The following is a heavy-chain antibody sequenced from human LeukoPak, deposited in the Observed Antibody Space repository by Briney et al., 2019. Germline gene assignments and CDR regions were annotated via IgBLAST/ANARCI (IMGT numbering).Heavy chain of an antibody. CDR1: GGSISPYY. Sequence: SETRSLTCTVSGGSISPYYWSWIRQPPGKGLEWIGYVSHSGSTNYNLSLGSRVTISVDTSKNQFSLKLTSVTAADTAVYFCARGGNYYYHGMDVWGQGTTVTVSS. V-gene: IGHV4-59*01. J-gene: IGHJ6*02. CDR3: ARGGNYYYHGMDV. D-gene: IGHD1-14*01. CDR2: VSHSGST.